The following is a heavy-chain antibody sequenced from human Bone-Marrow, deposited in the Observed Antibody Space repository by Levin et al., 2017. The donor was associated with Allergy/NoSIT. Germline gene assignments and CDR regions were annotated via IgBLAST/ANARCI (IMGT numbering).Heavy chain of an antibody. CDR3: ARDPLNTVTTLAWFDP. J-gene: IGHJ5*02. CDR1: GFTFSSYS. Sequence: RSGGSLRLSCAASGFTFSSYSMNWVRQAPGKGLEWVSYISSSSSTIYYADSVKGRFTISRDNAKSSLYLQMNSLRDEDTAVYYCARDPLNTVTTLAWFDPWGQGTLVTVSS. CDR2: ISSSSSTI. D-gene: IGHD4-17*01. V-gene: IGHV3-48*02.